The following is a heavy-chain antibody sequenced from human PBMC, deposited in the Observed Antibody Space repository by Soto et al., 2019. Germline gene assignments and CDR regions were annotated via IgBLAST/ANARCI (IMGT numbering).Heavy chain of an antibody. V-gene: IGHV4-39*01. CDR3: ARHNTILLVYTRLNWFDP. CDR1: GSSISSSRFY. CDR2: IYYSGST. J-gene: IGHJ5*02. D-gene: IGHD2-8*01. Sequence: SETLSLTCTFSGSSISSSRFYWGWVRQSPGKGLEWIGSIYYSGSTYYNPSLKSRVTISVDTSKNQFSLKLSSVTAADTAVYYCARHNTILLVYTRLNWFDPWGQGTLVTVSS.